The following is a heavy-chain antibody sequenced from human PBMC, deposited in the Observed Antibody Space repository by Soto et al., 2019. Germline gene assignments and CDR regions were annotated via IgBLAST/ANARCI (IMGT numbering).Heavy chain of an antibody. V-gene: IGHV3-23*01. CDR3: AKVDVSTAGSFDY. Sequence: GESLKISCVASGFTFRMHGLSWVRQAPGKGLEWVSTINPSGDSTFYADSVKGRFTISRDNSKNTVYLQMNSLSVGDTAVYLCAKVDVSTAGSFDYWGQGALVTVSS. CDR1: GFTFRMHG. CDR2: INPSGDST. D-gene: IGHD6-13*01. J-gene: IGHJ4*02.